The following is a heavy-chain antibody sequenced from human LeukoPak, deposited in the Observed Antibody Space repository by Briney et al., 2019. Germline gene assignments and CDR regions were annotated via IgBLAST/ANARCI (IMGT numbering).Heavy chain of an antibody. D-gene: IGHD4-11*01. V-gene: IGHV3-23*01. CDR1: GFTFSSYA. CDR3: AKDLYSNYGLADY. Sequence: PGGSLRLSCAASGFTFSSYAMSRVRQAPGKGLEWVSTINGGGVNTHYADSVGGRFTISRDNSKNTLFLQMNSLRDEDTAVYYCAKDLYSNYGLADYWGQGNLVTVSS. J-gene: IGHJ4*02. CDR2: INGGGVNT.